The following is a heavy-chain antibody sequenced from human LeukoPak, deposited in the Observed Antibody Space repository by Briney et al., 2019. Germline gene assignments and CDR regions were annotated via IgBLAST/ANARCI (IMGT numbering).Heavy chain of an antibody. D-gene: IGHD6-13*01. V-gene: IGHV3-33*01. Sequence: PGGSLRLSCAASRFTFSNFGMHWVRQAPGKGLEWVAVIWYDGSNKYYADSVKGRFTISRDNSKNTLYLQMNSLRAEDTAVYYCARDQFGCSSRVGFDYWGQGTLVTVSS. CDR3: ARDQFGCSSRVGFDY. J-gene: IGHJ4*02. CDR2: IWYDGSNK. CDR1: RFTFSNFG.